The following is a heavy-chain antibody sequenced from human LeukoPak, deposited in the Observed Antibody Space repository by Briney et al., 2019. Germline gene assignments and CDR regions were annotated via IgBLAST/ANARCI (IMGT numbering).Heavy chain of an antibody. J-gene: IGHJ4*02. V-gene: IGHV3-23*01. CDR1: GFTFSSYG. D-gene: IGHD2-2*01. CDR3: AKHYKDRVVVPAF. Sequence: PGASLILSCAASGFTFSSYGMSWVRRAPGKGLEWLSAISGIGGSTYYSDAVKGRFTISRDNSKNTLYLQKNSLRAEDTAVYYYAKHYKDRVVVPAFWGQGTLVTVSS. CDR2: ISGIGGST.